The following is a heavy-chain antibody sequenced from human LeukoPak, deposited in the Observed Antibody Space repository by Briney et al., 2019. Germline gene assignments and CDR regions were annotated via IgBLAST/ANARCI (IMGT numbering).Heavy chain of an antibody. D-gene: IGHD7-27*01. J-gene: IGHJ4*02. V-gene: IGHV3-7*01. CDR1: GFIFSTYW. CDR3: VRESFSRGDFN. CDR2: IKYDEDEK. Sequence: GGSLRLSCAASGFIFSTYWMTWVRQAPGKGLDWVATIKYDEDEKFYVDSVTGRFTISRDNAKNSLYLQMNSLTAEDTAVYYCVRESFSRGDFNWGQGTLVSVSS.